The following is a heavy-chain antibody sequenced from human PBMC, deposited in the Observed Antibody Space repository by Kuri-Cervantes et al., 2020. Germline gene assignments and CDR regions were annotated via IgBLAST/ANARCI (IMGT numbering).Heavy chain of an antibody. Sequence: GGSLRLSCAASGFTFDDYALHWVRRAPGKGLEWVSGISWNSGSIGYADSVKGRFTISRDNAKNSLYLQMNSLRAEDTAVYYCARAITRNDAFDIWGQGTMVTVSS. CDR2: ISWNSGSI. V-gene: IGHV3-9*01. CDR3: ARAITRNDAFDI. CDR1: GFTFDDYA. J-gene: IGHJ3*02.